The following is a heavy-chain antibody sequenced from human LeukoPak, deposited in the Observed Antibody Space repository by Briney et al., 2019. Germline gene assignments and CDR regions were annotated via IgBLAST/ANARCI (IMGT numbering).Heavy chain of an antibody. V-gene: IGHV3-30*02. Sequence: GGSLRLSCAAPGLTFSSYGMHWVRQAPGKGLEWVAFIRYDGSNKYYADSVKGRFTISRDNSKNTLYLQMNSLRAEDTAVYYCAKAPYSSSSGGFDYWGQGTLVTVSS. CDR3: AKAPYSSSSGGFDY. CDR2: IRYDGSNK. D-gene: IGHD6-6*01. CDR1: GLTFSSYG. J-gene: IGHJ4*02.